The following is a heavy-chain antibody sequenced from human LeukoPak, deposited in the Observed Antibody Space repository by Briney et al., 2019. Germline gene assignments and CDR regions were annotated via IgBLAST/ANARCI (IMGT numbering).Heavy chain of an antibody. CDR2: INPSGTGT. CDR1: GYTITNNY. D-gene: IGHD4-23*01. CDR3: ARGPTVVTPDEAFDI. Sequence: ASVKVSCKASGYTITNNYMHWVRQAPGQGLEWMGVINPSGTGTSYAQKFQGRITMSRDTSTSTVYMELSSLRSEDTAVYYCARGPTVVTPDEAFDIWGQGTMVTVSS. J-gene: IGHJ3*02. V-gene: IGHV1-46*01.